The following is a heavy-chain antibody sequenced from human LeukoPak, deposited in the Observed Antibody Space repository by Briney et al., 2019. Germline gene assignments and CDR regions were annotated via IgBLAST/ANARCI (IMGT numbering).Heavy chain of an antibody. Sequence: PGGSLRLSCAASGFTFSSYSMNWVRQAPGKWLEWVSSISSSSSYIYYADSVKGRFTISRDNAKNSLYLQMNSLRAEDTAVYYCARYNWNDDVDYWGQGTLVTVSS. V-gene: IGHV3-21*01. D-gene: IGHD1-1*01. CDR3: ARYNWNDDVDY. CDR1: GFTFSSYS. CDR2: ISSSSSYI. J-gene: IGHJ4*02.